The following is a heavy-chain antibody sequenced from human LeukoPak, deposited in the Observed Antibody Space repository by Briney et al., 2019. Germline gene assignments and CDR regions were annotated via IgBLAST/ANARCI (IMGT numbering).Heavy chain of an antibody. Sequence: SETLSLTCTASGGSISSYYWSWIRQPPGKGLEWIGYIYYSGSTNYNPSLKSRVTISVDTSKNQFSLKLSSVTAADTAVYYCAREGNDFWSGFYRWGQGALGTVSS. CDR2: IYYSGST. CDR1: GGSISSYY. V-gene: IGHV4-59*01. D-gene: IGHD3-3*01. CDR3: AREGNDFWSGFYR. J-gene: IGHJ4*02.